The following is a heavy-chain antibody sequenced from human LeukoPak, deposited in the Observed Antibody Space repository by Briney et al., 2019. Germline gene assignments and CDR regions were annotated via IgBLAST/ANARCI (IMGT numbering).Heavy chain of an antibody. D-gene: IGHD6-19*01. CDR1: GYTFTSYD. V-gene: IGHV1-69*13. CDR2: IIPILGTA. Sequence: GASVKVSCKXSGYTFTSYDINWVRQSPGQGLEWMGGIIPILGTANYSQKFQGRVTITADESTSTAYMELSSLRSEDTAVYYCASEDSSGWLGAFDIWGQGTMVTASS. CDR3: ASEDSSGWLGAFDI. J-gene: IGHJ3*02.